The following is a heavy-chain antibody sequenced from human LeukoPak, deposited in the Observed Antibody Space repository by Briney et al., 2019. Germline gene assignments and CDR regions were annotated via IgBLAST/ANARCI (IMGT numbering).Heavy chain of an antibody. CDR1: GFTFSSYS. D-gene: IGHD6-13*01. CDR2: ISSSSSYI. J-gene: IGHJ4*02. Sequence: GGSLRLSCAASGFTFSSYSMNWVRQAPGKGLEWVSSISSSSSYIYYADSVKGRFTISRDNAKNSLYLQMNSLRAEDTAVYYCARDLGTAAAGTSSDWGQGTLVTVSS. CDR3: ARDLGTAAAGTSSD. V-gene: IGHV3-21*01.